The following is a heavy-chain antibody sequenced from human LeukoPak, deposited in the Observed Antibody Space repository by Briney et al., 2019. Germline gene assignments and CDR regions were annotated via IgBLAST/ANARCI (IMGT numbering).Heavy chain of an antibody. CDR1: GFSFSSHW. J-gene: IGHJ4*02. D-gene: IGHD3-3*01. CDR3: ARDRGNLYYDFWSGQDFDY. V-gene: IGHV3-21*01. CDR2: ISSSSSYI. Sequence: GGSLRLSCAASGFSFSSHWVNWVRQAPGKGLEWVSSISSSSSYIYYADSVKGRFTISRDNAKNSLYLQMNSLRAEDTAVYYCARDRGNLYYDFWSGQDFDYWGQGTLVTVSS.